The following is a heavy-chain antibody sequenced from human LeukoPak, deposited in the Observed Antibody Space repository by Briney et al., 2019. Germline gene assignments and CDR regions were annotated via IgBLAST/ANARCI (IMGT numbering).Heavy chain of an antibody. Sequence: GRSLRLSCAASGFTFSSYGMHWVRQAPGKGLEWVAVISYDGSNKYYADSVKGRFTISRDNSKNTLYLQMNSLRAEDTAVYYCAKPYSSSWYFPVGPYWGQGTLVTVSS. D-gene: IGHD6-13*01. V-gene: IGHV3-30*18. J-gene: IGHJ4*02. CDR2: ISYDGSNK. CDR1: GFTFSSYG. CDR3: AKPYSSSWYFPVGPY.